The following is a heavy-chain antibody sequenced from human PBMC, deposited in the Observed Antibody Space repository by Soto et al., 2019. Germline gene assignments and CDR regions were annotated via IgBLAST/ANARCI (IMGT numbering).Heavy chain of an antibody. CDR3: ARAGYDRSGSDF. J-gene: IGHJ4*01. CDR2: INAGNGNT. Sequence: SNSRCWVHQEKGQRLEWMGWINAGNGNTKYSQKFQDRVTITRDTSASTAYMELSSLRSEDTAVYYCARAGYDRSGSDFWVQGT. V-gene: IGHV1-3*01. CDR1: SNS. D-gene: IGHD3-22*01.